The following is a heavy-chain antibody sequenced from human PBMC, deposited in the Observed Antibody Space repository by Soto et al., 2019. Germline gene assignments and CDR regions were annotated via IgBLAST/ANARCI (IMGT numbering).Heavy chain of an antibody. CDR1: GGSFSGYY. CDR3: ARGTEYYYYYGMDV. Sequence: PXGTLALTCAVYGGSFSGYYWSGIRQPPGKGLEWIGEINHSGSTNYNPSLKSRVTISVDTSKNQFSLKLSSVTAADTAVYYCARGTEYYYYYGMDVWGQGTTVTVSS. J-gene: IGHJ6*02. CDR2: INHSGST. V-gene: IGHV4-34*01.